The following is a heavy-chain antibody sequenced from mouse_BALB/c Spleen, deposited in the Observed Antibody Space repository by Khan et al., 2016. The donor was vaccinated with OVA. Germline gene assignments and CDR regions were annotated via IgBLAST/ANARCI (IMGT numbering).Heavy chain of an antibody. CDR3: ARGRAY. V-gene: IGHV3-2*02. CDR2: ITYSGSS. J-gene: IGHJ3*01. D-gene: IGHD3-3*01. Sequence: EVQLQESGPGLVKPSQSLSLTCTVTAFSITSDYAWNWFRQFPGNKLEWMGYITYSGSSSYTPSLKSRISITRDTSKNQFFLQLNSVTTEDTATYYCARGRAYWGQGTLVTVSA. CDR1: AFSITSDYA.